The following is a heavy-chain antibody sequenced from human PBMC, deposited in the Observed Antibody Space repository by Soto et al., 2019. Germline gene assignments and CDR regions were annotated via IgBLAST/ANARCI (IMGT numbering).Heavy chain of an antibody. J-gene: IGHJ4*02. D-gene: IGHD6-13*01. CDR1: GGSISSNSYY. CDR2: IYYSGST. CDR3: ARRLFSSTWPSYFDY. Sequence: SETLSLTCTVSGGSISSNSYYWGWIRQPPGEGLEWIGCIYYSGSTYYNPSLRSRVTSSVDTSKNQFSLKVSSVTAADTAVYYCARRLFSSTWPSYFDYWGQGTLVTVSS. V-gene: IGHV4-39*01.